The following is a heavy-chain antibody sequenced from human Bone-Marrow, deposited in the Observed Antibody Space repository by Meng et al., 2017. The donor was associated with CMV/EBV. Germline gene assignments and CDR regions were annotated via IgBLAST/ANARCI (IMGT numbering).Heavy chain of an antibody. CDR2: IIPILGIA. V-gene: IGHV1-69*10. D-gene: IGHD2-2*02. CDR3: ARSYPGGNYYYYGMNV. J-gene: IGHJ6*02. CDR1: GGTFSSYA. Sequence: SVKVSCKASGGTFSSYAISWVRQAPGQGLEWMGGIIPILGIANYAQKFQGRVTITADKSTSTAYMELSSLRSEDTAVYYCARSYPGGNYYYYGMNVWGQGTTVTVSS.